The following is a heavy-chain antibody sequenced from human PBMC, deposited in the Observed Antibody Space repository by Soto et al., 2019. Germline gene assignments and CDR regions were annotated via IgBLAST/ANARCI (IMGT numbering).Heavy chain of an antibody. J-gene: IGHJ4*02. V-gene: IGHV1-46*03. D-gene: IGHD3-22*01. CDR2: INPSGGST. CDR3: ARDYYESSGTLPGDY. Sequence: QVQLVQSGAEVKKPGASVKVSCKASGYTFTSYYMHWVRQAPGQGLEWMGIINPSGGSTSYAQKFQGRVNMTRDTSTSTVNMELSSLRSEDTAVYYCARDYYESSGTLPGDYWGQGTLVTVSS. CDR1: GYTFTSYY.